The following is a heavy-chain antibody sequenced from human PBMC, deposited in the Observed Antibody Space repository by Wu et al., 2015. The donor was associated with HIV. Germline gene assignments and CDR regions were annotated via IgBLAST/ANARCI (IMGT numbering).Heavy chain of an antibody. V-gene: IGHV1-2*02. Sequence: PGASMKVSCKASGYTFNDYYIQWVRQAPGQGLEWMGWINPNSGGTNYAQNFEDRVTMTRDTSITTVYMELSSLRSDDTAVYYCARDKRGYDVLTGYYIYFDYWGQGTLVTVSS. D-gene: IGHD3-9*01. CDR3: ARDKRGYDVLTGYYIYFDY. CDR2: INPNSGGT. CDR1: GYTFNDYY. J-gene: IGHJ4*02.